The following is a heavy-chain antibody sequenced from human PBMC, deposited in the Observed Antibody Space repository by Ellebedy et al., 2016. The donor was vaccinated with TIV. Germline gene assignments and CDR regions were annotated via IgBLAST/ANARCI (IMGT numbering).Heavy chain of an antibody. Sequence: GGSLRLSCTASGFTFGDYAMSWFRQAPGKGLEWVGFIRSKAYGGTTEYAASVKGGFTISRDDSKSIAYLQMNSLKTEDTAVYYCTRAPPGIYYYYGMDVWGQGTTVTVSS. D-gene: IGHD3-10*01. V-gene: IGHV3-49*03. CDR2: IRSKAYGGTT. CDR3: TRAPPGIYYYYGMDV. J-gene: IGHJ6*02. CDR1: GFTFGDYA.